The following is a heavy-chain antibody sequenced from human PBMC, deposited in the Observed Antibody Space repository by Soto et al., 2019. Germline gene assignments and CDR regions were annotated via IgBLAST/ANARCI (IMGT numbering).Heavy chain of an antibody. D-gene: IGHD5-12*01. J-gene: IGHJ6*02. V-gene: IGHV1-69*13. Sequence: LVKVSCKASGGTFSSYAISWVRQAPGQGLEWMGGIIPIFGTANYAQKFQGRVTITADESTSTAYMELSSLRSEDTAVYYCAYMVATHYYGMDVWGQGTTVTVSS. CDR1: GGTFSSYA. CDR2: IIPIFGTA. CDR3: AYMVATHYYGMDV.